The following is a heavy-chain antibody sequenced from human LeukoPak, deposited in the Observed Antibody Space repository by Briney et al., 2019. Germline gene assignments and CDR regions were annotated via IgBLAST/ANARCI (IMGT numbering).Heavy chain of an antibody. V-gene: IGHV3-7*01. CDR1: GFTFSLYW. D-gene: IGHD2-2*01. Sequence: PGGSLRLSCAASGFTFSLYWMSWVRQAPGKGLEWVANLKRDGSEKDYVDSVKGQFTISRDNAKNSLYLQMNSLRAEDTAMYYCARLPIVVLSTAPFDYWGQGTLVTVSS. CDR2: LKRDGSEK. CDR3: ARLPIVVLSTAPFDY. J-gene: IGHJ4*02.